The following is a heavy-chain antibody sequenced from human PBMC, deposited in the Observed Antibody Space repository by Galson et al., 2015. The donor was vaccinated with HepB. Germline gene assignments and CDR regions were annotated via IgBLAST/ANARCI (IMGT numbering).Heavy chain of an antibody. Sequence: SVKVSCKASGYTFTTYAINWVRQAPGQGLEWMGWINTNTGNPTYAQGFTGRFVFSLDTSVSTAYLQISSLQAEDTAVYYCARDGGWGFDSNSFDYWGQGTLVTVSA. CDR2: INTNTGNP. CDR1: GYTFTTYA. V-gene: IGHV7-4-1*02. CDR3: ARDGGWGFDSNSFDY. D-gene: IGHD3-22*01. J-gene: IGHJ4*02.